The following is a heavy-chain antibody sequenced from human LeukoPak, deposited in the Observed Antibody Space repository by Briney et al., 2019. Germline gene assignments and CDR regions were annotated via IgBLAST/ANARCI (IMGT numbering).Heavy chain of an antibody. CDR3: ASFKNTAGPGFDY. Sequence: ASVKVSCKASGCTFTGYYMHWVRQAPGQGLEWMGWINPNSGGTNYAQKFQGRVTMTRDTSISTAYMELSRLRSDDTAVYYCASFKNTAGPGFDYWGQGTLVTVSS. D-gene: IGHD2/OR15-2a*01. CDR1: GCTFTGYY. CDR2: INPNSGGT. V-gene: IGHV1-2*02. J-gene: IGHJ4*02.